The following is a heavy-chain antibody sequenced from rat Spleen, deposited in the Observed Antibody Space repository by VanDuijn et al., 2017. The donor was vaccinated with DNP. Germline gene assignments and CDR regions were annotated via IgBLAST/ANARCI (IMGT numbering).Heavy chain of an antibody. Sequence: QVQLKESGPGLVQRPQTLPLTCTVSGFSLKSYNVHWVRQPPGKGLEWIAAISSGGNTYYNSGLKSRLSITRDTSKSQVFLKMNSLQAEDTAIYFCTRFITTPDYWGQGVMVTVSS. CDR3: TRFITTPDY. J-gene: IGHJ2*01. CDR2: ISSGGNT. D-gene: IGHD1-10*01. V-gene: IGHV2-6*01. CDR1: GFSLKSYN.